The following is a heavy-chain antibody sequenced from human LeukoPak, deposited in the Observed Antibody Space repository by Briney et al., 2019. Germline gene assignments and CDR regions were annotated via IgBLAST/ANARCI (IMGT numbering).Heavy chain of an antibody. Sequence: GGSLRLPCAASGFTFSDYYMSWIRQAPGKGLEWVSYISSSGSTIYYADSVKGRFTISRDNAKNSLYLQMNSLRAEDTAVYYCARDYFLYSSSPDAFDIWGQGTMVTVSS. D-gene: IGHD6-13*01. CDR1: GFTFSDYY. CDR2: ISSSGSTI. V-gene: IGHV3-11*04. CDR3: ARDYFLYSSSPDAFDI. J-gene: IGHJ3*02.